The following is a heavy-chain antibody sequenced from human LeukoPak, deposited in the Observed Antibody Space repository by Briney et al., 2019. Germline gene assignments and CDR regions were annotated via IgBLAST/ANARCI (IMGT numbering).Heavy chain of an antibody. J-gene: IGHJ6*02. CDR2: ISHLSVAI. D-gene: IGHD4-23*01. Sequence: GGSLRLSCAASGFTFSSYWMTWVRQAPGKGLEWVAYISHLSVAIYHADSVKGRFTISRDNAKNSLYLQMNSLRADDTAVYYCARDSGKGYSMDVWGQGTTVTVSS. CDR1: GFTFSSYW. V-gene: IGHV3-48*04. CDR3: ARDSGKGYSMDV.